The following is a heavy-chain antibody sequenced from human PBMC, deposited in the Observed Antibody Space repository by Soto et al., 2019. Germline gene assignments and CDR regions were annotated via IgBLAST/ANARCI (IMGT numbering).Heavy chain of an antibody. CDR2: IIPILGIA. CDR1: GGTFSSYT. CDR3: ARERIIGYSGYGMDV. J-gene: IGHJ6*02. D-gene: IGHD5-12*01. Sequence: GASVKVSCKASGGTFSSYTISWVRQAPGQGLEWMGRIIPILGIANYAQKFQGRVTITADKSTSTAYMELSSLRSEDTAVYYCARERIIGYSGYGMDVWGQGTTVTVSS. V-gene: IGHV1-69*04.